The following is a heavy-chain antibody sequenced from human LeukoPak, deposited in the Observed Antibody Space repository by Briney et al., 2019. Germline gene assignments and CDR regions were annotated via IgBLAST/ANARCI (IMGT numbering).Heavy chain of an antibody. CDR1: GFTFSSYD. D-gene: IGHD6-19*01. V-gene: IGHV3-13*01. CDR3: ARAEQWLVPSYYYYMDV. J-gene: IGHJ6*03. CDR2: IGTAGDT. Sequence: GGSLRLSCAASGFTFSSYDMHWVLQATGKGLEWVSAIGTAGDTYYPGSVKGRFTISRENAKNSLYLQMNSLRAGDTAVYYCARAEQWLVPSYYYYMDVWGKGTTVTVSS.